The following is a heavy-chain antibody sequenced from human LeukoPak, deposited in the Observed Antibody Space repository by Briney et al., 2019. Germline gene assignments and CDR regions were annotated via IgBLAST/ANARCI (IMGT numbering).Heavy chain of an antibody. V-gene: IGHV4-34*01. CDR1: GESFSAYF. Sequence: PSETLSLTCAVYGESFSAYFWNWIRQAPGKPLDYIGEINHRGSSHYNPSLKTRVTLSVDTSKNQFSLKLTSVTAADTAVYFCARGSSFDGYCSAGACDAGYYDSWGQGTPVTVSS. J-gene: IGHJ4*02. CDR3: ARGSSFDGYCSAGACDAGYYDS. D-gene: IGHD2-15*01. CDR2: INHRGSS.